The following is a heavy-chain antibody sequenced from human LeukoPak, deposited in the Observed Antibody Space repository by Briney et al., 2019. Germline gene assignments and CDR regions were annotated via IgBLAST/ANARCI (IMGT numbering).Heavy chain of an antibody. J-gene: IGHJ5*02. D-gene: IGHD4-23*01. CDR1: GLXFSSYA. V-gene: IGHV3-23*01. Sequence: GGSLRLSCAASGLXFSSYAISWVRQAPGKGLEWVSTISDSAYSTYYADSVKGRFTISRDNSKNTLYLHMNSLRPEDTAVYYCAKQLGLTTVETWGQGTLVTVSS. CDR2: ISDSAYST. CDR3: AKQLGLTTVET.